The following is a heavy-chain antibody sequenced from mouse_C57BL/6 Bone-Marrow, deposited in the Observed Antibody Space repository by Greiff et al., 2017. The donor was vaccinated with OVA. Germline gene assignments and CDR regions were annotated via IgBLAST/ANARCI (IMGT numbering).Heavy chain of an antibody. CDR3: ARTEGYYYGSSYENTMDY. D-gene: IGHD1-1*01. CDR1: GYTFTSYW. CDR2: IDPNSGGT. V-gene: IGHV1-72*01. J-gene: IGHJ4*01. Sequence: VQRVESGAELVKPGASVKLSCKASGYTFTSYWMHWVKQRPGRGLEWIGRIDPNSGGTKYNEKFKSKATLTVDKPSSTAYMQLSSLTSEDSAVYYCARTEGYYYGSSYENTMDYWGQGTSVTVSS.